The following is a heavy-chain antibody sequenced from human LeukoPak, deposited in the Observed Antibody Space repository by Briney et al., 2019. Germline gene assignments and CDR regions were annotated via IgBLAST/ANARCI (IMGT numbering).Heavy chain of an antibody. CDR3: ARATYYYDSSGYWTLEFDFDI. CDR1: GYSISSGYY. D-gene: IGHD3-22*01. V-gene: IGHV4-38-2*02. CDR2: IYHSGST. Sequence: SETLSLTCTVSGYSISSGYYWGWIRQPPGKGLEWIGSIYHSGSTYYNPSLKSRVTISVDTSKNQFSLKLSSVTAADTAVYYCARATYYYDSSGYWTLEFDFDIWGQGTMVTVSS. J-gene: IGHJ3*02.